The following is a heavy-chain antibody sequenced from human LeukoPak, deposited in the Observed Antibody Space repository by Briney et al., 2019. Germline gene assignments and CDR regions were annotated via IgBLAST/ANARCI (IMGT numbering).Heavy chain of an antibody. CDR1: GFTVSSCY. J-gene: IGHJ4*02. CDR3: TRDLNSGGSC. CDR2: IHSGGNT. V-gene: IGHV3-53*01. Sequence: PGGSLRLSCAASGFTVSSCYMSWVRQAPGKGLEWVSVIHSGGNTYYADSVKGRFTISRDNSKNTLYLQMNSLRAEDTAVYYCTRDLNSGGSCWGQGTLVTVSS. D-gene: IGHD2-15*01.